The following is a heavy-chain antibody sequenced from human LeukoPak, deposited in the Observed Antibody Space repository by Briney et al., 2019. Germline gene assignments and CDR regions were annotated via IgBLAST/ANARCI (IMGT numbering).Heavy chain of an antibody. CDR2: INTDGSST. Sequence: GGSLRLSCVASRFTFSDFWMHWVRQAPGKGLVRVSRINTDGSSTSYADSVKGRFTISRDNAKNTLYLQMNSLRAEDTPVYYCARDPAGAFDIWGQGTMVTVSS. J-gene: IGHJ3*02. CDR1: RFTFSDFW. V-gene: IGHV3-74*01. CDR3: ARDPAGAFDI.